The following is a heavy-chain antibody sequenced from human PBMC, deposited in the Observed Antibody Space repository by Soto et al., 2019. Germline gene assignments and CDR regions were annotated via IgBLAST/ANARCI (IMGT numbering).Heavy chain of an antibody. CDR2: ISWNTGSI. V-gene: IGHV3-9*01. D-gene: IGHD1-1*01. CDR3: AKGTGNVRDYFDS. Sequence: PGGSLRLSCAASGFTFDDYAMHWVRQGPGRGLEWVSGISWNTGSIGYADAVKGRFTISRDNAKNSLYLQMNSLKPEDTALYYCAKGTGNVRDYFDSWGQGTLVTVSS. J-gene: IGHJ4*02. CDR1: GFTFDDYA.